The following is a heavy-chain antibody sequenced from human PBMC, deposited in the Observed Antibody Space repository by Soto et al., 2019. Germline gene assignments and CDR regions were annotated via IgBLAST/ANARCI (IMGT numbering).Heavy chain of an antibody. J-gene: IGHJ6*02. CDR3: ARSPYDPEPVDV. CDR1: GFTFSSYS. D-gene: IGHD3-3*01. Sequence: ESGGGLVKPGGSLRLSCAASGFTFSSYSMNWVLQAPGRGLEWVSSISSSSSYIYYADSVKGRFTISRDNAKNSLYLQMNSLRAEDTAVYYCARSPYDPEPVDVWGQGTTVTVSS. V-gene: IGHV3-21*01. CDR2: ISSSSSYI.